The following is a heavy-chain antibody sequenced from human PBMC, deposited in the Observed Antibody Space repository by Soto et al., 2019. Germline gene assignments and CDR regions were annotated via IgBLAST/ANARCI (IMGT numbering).Heavy chain of an antibody. V-gene: IGHV3-73*02. D-gene: IGHD2-15*01. Sequence: EVQLVESGGGLVQPGGSLKLSCAASGFTFSGSAVHWVRQASGKGLAWVGRIRNKANSYATAYAASLKGRFMISRDDSKNTAYLQMNSLKTEDTAVYYCTSHSPEDMIRKWGQGTLVTVSS. J-gene: IGHJ4*02. CDR2: IRNKANSYAT. CDR3: TSHSPEDMIRK. CDR1: GFTFSGSA.